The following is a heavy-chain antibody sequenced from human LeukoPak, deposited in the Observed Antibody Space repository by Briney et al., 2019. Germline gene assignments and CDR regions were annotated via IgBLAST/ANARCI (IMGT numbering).Heavy chain of an antibody. Sequence: SETLSLTCTVSGGSISSGGYYWRWIRQHPGKGLEWIGYIYYSGNTYYNPSLKSRVTISVDTSKNQFSLNLSSVTAADTAVYYCARVSQYYGDRYGMDVWGQGTTVTVSS. V-gene: IGHV4-31*03. D-gene: IGHD4-17*01. CDR3: ARVSQYYGDRYGMDV. CDR1: GGSISSGGYY. J-gene: IGHJ6*02. CDR2: IYYSGNT.